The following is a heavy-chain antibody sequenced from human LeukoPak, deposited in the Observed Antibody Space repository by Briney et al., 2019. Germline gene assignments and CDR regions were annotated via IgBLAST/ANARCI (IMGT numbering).Heavy chain of an antibody. Sequence: SETLSLTCTVSGGSISSYYWSWIRQPAGKGLECIGRIYTSGSTIYNPSLKSRVTISVDTSKNQFSLKLSSVTAADTAVYYCARGGLRYFDWLLPRNWFDPWGQGTRVTVSS. J-gene: IGHJ5*02. CDR1: GGSISSYY. CDR3: ARGGLRYFDWLLPRNWFDP. CDR2: IYTSGST. V-gene: IGHV4-4*07. D-gene: IGHD3-9*01.